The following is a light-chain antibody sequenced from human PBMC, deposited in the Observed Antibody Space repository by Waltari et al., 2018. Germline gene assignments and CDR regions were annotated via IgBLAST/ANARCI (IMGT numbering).Light chain of an antibody. CDR3: AAWDDSLSGRV. Sequence: QSVLTQPPSASGTPGQRVTISCSGSTSNIGSNYVYWYQTLPGTAPKLLNYRNNQRPSGVPDRFSGSKSGTSASLAISGLRSEDEADYYCAAWDDSLSGRVFGGGTKLTVL. CDR2: RNN. V-gene: IGLV1-47*01. J-gene: IGLJ3*02. CDR1: TSNIGSNY.